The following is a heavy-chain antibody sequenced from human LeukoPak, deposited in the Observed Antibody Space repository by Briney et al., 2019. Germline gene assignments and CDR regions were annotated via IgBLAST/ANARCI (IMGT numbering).Heavy chain of an antibody. CDR2: IYHSGST. J-gene: IGHJ3*02. CDR3: ARGHDILIPDAFDI. Sequence: PSETLSLTCAVSGASISSGGYSWCWIRQPPGKGLEWIAYIYHSGSTYYNPSLKSRVTISVDRSKNQFSLKLSSVTAADTAVYYCARGHDILIPDAFDIWGQGTMVTVSS. CDR1: GASISSGGYS. D-gene: IGHD3-9*01. V-gene: IGHV4-30-2*01.